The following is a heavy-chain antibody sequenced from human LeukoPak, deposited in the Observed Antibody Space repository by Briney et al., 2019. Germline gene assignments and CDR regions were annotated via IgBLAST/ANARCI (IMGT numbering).Heavy chain of an antibody. V-gene: IGHV4-4*07. D-gene: IGHD2-2*01. J-gene: IGHJ6*03. CDR2: IYISGST. CDR3: ARELAAYQLPDYYYSYMAV. CDR1: GGSISSYY. Sequence: SETLSRTCTVAGGSISSYYWSWIRQPAGKGLEGIGRIYISGSTNYNPSLKSRVTMSVDTSKNQFSLTLSSVTAAETAVYYCARELAAYQLPDYYYSYMAVWGKGPTVTVSS.